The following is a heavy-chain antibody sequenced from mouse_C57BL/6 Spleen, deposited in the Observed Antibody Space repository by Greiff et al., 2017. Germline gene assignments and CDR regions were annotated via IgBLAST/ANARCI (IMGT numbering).Heavy chain of an antibody. CDR1: GYTFTGYW. CDR2: ILPGSGST. J-gene: IGHJ3*01. V-gene: IGHV1-9*01. Sequence: QVQLQQPGAELMKPGASVKLSCKASGYTFTGYWIEWVKQRPGHGLEWIGEILPGSGSTNYNEKFKGKATFTADTSSTTAYMPLSSLTTEDSAIYYCARERGTFYYDYDVGVAYRGQGTLVTVSA. CDR3: ARERGTFYYDYDVGVAY. D-gene: IGHD2-4*01.